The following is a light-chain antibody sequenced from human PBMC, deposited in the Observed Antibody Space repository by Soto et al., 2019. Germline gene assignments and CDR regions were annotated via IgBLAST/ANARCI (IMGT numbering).Light chain of an antibody. J-gene: IGLJ2*01. V-gene: IGLV1-44*01. CDR3: AAWDDSLNGPV. Sequence: QSVLTQPHSASGTPGQRVTISCSGSSSNIGSNTVNWYQQLPGTAPKLLIYSNNQRPSGVPDRFSGSKSGTSASLAISGLQSEDEADYYCAAWDDSLNGPVFVGGTKLTVL. CDR1: SSNIGSNT. CDR2: SNN.